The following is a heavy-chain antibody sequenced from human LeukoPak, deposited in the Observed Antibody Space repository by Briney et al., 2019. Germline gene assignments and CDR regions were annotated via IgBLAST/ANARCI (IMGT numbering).Heavy chain of an antibody. Sequence: ASVKVSCKASGYAFTSYGISWVRQAPGQGLEWMGWISAYNGNTNYAQKLQGRVTMTTDTSTSTAYMELRSLRSDDTAVYYCARADDFWSGYSHNFDYWGQGTLVTVSS. CDR1: GYAFTSYG. J-gene: IGHJ4*02. CDR2: ISAYNGNT. D-gene: IGHD3-3*01. CDR3: ARADDFWSGYSHNFDY. V-gene: IGHV1-18*01.